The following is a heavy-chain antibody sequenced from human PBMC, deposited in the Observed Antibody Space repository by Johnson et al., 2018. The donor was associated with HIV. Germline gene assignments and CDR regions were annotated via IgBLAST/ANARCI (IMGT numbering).Heavy chain of an antibody. CDR1: GFTFSSYG. Sequence: QVQLVESGGGVVQPGGSLRLSCAASGFTFSSYGMHWVRQAPGKGLEWVAVISYDGSNKYYADSVKGRFTISRDNSKNTLYLQMNSLRAEDTALYYCAKDVGNYWPDAFDIWGQGTMVTVSS. CDR3: AKDVGNYWPDAFDI. V-gene: IGHV3-30*19. J-gene: IGHJ3*02. D-gene: IGHD3-22*01. CDR2: ISYDGSNK.